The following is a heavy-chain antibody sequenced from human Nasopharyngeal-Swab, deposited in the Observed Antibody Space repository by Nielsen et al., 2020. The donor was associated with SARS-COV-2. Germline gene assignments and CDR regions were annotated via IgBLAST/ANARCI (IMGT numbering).Heavy chain of an antibody. CDR1: GFTFDDYA. D-gene: IGHD3-22*01. Sequence: GGSLRLSCAASGFTFDDYAMHWVRQAPGKGLEWVSGISWNSGSIGYADSVKGRFTISRDNAKNSLYLQMNSPRAEDTALYYCAKDPFGYDSSGFASYWGQGTLVTVSS. CDR2: ISWNSGSI. V-gene: IGHV3-9*01. CDR3: AKDPFGYDSSGFASY. J-gene: IGHJ4*02.